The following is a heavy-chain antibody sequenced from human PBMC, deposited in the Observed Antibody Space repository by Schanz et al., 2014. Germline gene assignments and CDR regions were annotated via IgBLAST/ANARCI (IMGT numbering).Heavy chain of an antibody. CDR2: ISVYTGKT. J-gene: IGHJ5*02. Sequence: QVQLVQSGAEVKKPGASVRVSCKASGYTFTTYAMSWVRQAPGQGLEWVGWISVYTGKTKYGQKVQGRVTMTADTSTITAYMKLSILRSDDTAVYYCAKAAYDILTDSCSRLDPWGQGTLVTVSS. CDR3: AKAAYDILTDSCSRLDP. CDR1: GYTFTTYA. V-gene: IGHV1-18*01. D-gene: IGHD3-9*01.